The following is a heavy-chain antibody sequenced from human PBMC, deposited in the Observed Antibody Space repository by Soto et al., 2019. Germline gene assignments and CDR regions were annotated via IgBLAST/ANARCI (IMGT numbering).Heavy chain of an antibody. CDR2: IYYSGST. V-gene: IGHV4-59*01. CDR1: GGSISSYY. Sequence: SETLSLTCTVSGGSISSYYWSWIRQPPGKGLEWIGYIYYSGSTNYNPSLKSRVTISVDTSKNQFSLKLSSVTAADTAVYYCAGWPSLEWSRYAYNWFDPWGQGTLVTVSS. CDR3: AGWPSLEWSRYAYNWFDP. D-gene: IGHD3-3*01. J-gene: IGHJ5*02.